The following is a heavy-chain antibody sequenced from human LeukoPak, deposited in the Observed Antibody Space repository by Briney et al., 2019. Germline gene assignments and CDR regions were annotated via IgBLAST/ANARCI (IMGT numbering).Heavy chain of an antibody. CDR1: GFTFSSYE. CDR2: ISSSGSTI. V-gene: IGHV3-48*03. D-gene: IGHD3-9*01. Sequence: GGSLRLSCAASGFTFSSYEMNWVRQAPGKGLEWVSYISSSGSTIYYADSVKGRFTISRDNSKNTLYLQMNSLRAEDTAVFYCARGSRYHDWLSPLDSWGQGTLVTVSS. CDR3: ARGSRYHDWLSPLDS. J-gene: IGHJ4*02.